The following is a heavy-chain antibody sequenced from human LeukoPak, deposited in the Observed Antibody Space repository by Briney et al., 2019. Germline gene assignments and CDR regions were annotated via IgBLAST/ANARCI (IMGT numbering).Heavy chain of an antibody. V-gene: IGHV3-23*01. J-gene: IGHJ4*02. CDR1: GFTFSSYA. Sequence: PGGSLRLSCAASGFTFSSYAMSWVRQAPGKGLEWVSAISGSGGSTYYADSVKGRFTISRDNSKNTLYLQMNSLRAEDTAVYYCAKHITMIVVVITGFDYWGQGTLVTVSS. CDR2: ISGSGGST. CDR3: AKHITMIVVVITGFDY. D-gene: IGHD3-22*01.